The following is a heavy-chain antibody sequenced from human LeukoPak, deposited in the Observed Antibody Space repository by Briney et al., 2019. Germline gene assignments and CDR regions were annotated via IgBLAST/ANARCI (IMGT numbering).Heavy chain of an antibody. CDR2: ISGNGGST. V-gene: IGHV3-23*01. Sequence: TGGSLRLSCAASGFTFSSYAMSWVRQAPGKGLEWVSAISGNGGSTYYADSVKGRFTISRDNSKNTPYLQMNSLGAEDTAVYYCAKDLSGSFDYWGQGTLVIVSS. CDR3: AKDLSGSFDY. CDR1: GFTFSSYA. J-gene: IGHJ4*02. D-gene: IGHD1-26*01.